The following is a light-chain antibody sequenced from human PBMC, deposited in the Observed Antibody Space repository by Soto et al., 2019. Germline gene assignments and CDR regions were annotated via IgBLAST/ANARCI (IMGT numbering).Light chain of an antibody. CDR3: QQFGTSSLVT. Sequence: EIVLTQSPGTLSLSPGERATLSCRASQSVNTNYLAWYQQKPGQAPRLLISGVSSRATGIPDRFSVSGSGTDFILTISSLEPDDFAVYYCQQFGTSSLVTFGPGTKVDI. V-gene: IGKV3-20*01. CDR1: QSVNTNY. CDR2: GVS. J-gene: IGKJ3*01.